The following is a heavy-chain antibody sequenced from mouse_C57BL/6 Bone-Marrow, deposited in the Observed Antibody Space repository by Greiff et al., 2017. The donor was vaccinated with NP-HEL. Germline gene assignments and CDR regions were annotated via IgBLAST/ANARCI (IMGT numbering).Heavy chain of an antibody. V-gene: IGHV1-15*01. Sequence: VQLKQSGAELVRPGASVTLSCKASGYTFTDYEMHWVKQTPVHGLEWIGAIDPETGGTAYNQKFKGKAILTADKSSSTAYMELRSLTSEDSAVYYCTRAWNYYYGSSYRSWFAYWGQGTLVTVSA. CDR3: TRAWNYYYGSSYRSWFAY. J-gene: IGHJ3*01. CDR2: IDPETGGT. CDR1: GYTFTDYE. D-gene: IGHD1-1*01.